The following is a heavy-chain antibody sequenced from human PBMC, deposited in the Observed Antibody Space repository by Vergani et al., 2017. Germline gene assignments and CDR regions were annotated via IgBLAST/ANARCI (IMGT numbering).Heavy chain of an antibody. J-gene: IGHJ6*03. V-gene: IGHV4-59*12. CDR1: GAAIKDFY. D-gene: IGHD2-2*02. CDR2: VYYTGST. Sequence: QVQLQESGPGLVKPSETLSLTCTVSGAAIKDFYWSWFRQPPGKGLEWIGYVYYTGSTTYNPSLKSRVTISVDTSKNQFSLKLSSVTAADTAVYYCARARWGYCSSTSCYTHYYYYYYMDVWGKGTTVTVSS. CDR3: ARARWGYCSSTSCYTHYYYYYYMDV.